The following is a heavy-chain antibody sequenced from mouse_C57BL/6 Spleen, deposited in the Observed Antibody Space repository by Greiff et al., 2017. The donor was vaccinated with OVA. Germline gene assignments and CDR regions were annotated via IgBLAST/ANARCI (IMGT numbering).Heavy chain of an antibody. Sequence: EVQLQESGPGLVKPSQSLSLTCSVTGYSITSGYYWNWIRQFPGNKLEWMGYISYDGSNNYNPSLKNRISITRDTSKNQFFLKLNSVTTEDTATYYGARITTVVAPYWYFDVWGTGTTVTVSS. J-gene: IGHJ1*03. CDR1: GYSITSGYY. CDR2: ISYDGSN. V-gene: IGHV3-6*01. CDR3: ARITTVVAPYWYFDV. D-gene: IGHD1-1*01.